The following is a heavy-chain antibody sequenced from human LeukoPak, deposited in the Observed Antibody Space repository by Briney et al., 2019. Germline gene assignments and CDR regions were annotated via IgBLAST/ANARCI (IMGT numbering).Heavy chain of an antibody. J-gene: IGHJ4*02. CDR1: GYTFTSYG. CDR3: ARGGPTTTGFDY. D-gene: IGHD1-1*01. Sequence: ASVKVSCKASGYTFTSYGISWVRQAPGQGLEWMGWISAYNGNTNYAQKLQGRVTMTTETSTSTAYRELRSLRSDAPAVYYCARGGPTTTGFDYWGQGTLVTVSS. CDR2: ISAYNGNT. V-gene: IGHV1-18*01.